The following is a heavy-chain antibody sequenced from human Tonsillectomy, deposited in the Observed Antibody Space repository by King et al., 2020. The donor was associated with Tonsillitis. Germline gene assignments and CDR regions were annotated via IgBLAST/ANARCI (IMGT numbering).Heavy chain of an antibody. J-gene: IGHJ3*02. CDR3: ARGVYYDSSGLDSYAFDI. CDR2: IYYSGST. V-gene: IGHV4-59*01. Sequence: QLQESGPGLVKPSETLSLTCTVSGGSISSYYWSWIRQPPGKGLEWIGYIYYSGSTNYNPSLKSRVTISVDTSKNQFSLKLSSVTAADTAVYYWARGVYYDSSGLDSYAFDIWGQGTMVTVSS. D-gene: IGHD3-22*01. CDR1: GGSISSYY.